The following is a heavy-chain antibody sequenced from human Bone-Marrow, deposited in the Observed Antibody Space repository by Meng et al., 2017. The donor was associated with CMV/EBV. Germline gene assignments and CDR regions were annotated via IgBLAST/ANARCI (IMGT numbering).Heavy chain of an antibody. J-gene: IGHJ6*02. CDR1: GGTFSGYY. CDR2: INPNSGGT. Sequence: ASVKVSCKASGGTFSGYYMHWVRQAPGQGLEWMGWINPNSGGTNYAQKFQGRVTMTRDTSISTAYMELSRLRSDDTAVYYCARGPSRGHYYYYYGMDVWGQGTTVTVSS. D-gene: IGHD2-2*01. CDR3: ARGPSRGHYYYYYGMDV. V-gene: IGHV1-2*02.